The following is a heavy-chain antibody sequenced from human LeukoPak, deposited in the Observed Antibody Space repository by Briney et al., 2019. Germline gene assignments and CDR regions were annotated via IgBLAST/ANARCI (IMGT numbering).Heavy chain of an antibody. Sequence: GGSLRLSCAASGFTFSSYSMNWVRQAPGKGLEWVSSISSSSSYIYYADSVKGRFTISRDNAKNSLYLQMNSLRAEDTAVYYCARVLSPNDFWSGYFSQACYMDVWGKGTTVTVSS. CDR2: ISSSSSYI. J-gene: IGHJ6*03. D-gene: IGHD3-3*01. CDR1: GFTFSSYS. CDR3: ARVLSPNDFWSGYFSQACYMDV. V-gene: IGHV3-21*01.